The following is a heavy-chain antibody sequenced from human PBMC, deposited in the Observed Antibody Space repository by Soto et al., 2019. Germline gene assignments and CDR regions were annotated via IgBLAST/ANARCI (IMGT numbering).Heavy chain of an antibody. Sequence: SVKVSCKASGFTFTSSAVQWGRQARGQRLEWIGWIVVGSGNTNYAQKFQERVTITRDMSTSTAYMELSSLRSEDTAVYYCAAGHCTNGVCYKVRIYYYGMDVWGQGTTVTVSS. V-gene: IGHV1-58*01. CDR2: IVVGSGNT. CDR3: AAGHCTNGVCYKVRIYYYGMDV. D-gene: IGHD2-8*01. J-gene: IGHJ6*02. CDR1: GFTFTSSA.